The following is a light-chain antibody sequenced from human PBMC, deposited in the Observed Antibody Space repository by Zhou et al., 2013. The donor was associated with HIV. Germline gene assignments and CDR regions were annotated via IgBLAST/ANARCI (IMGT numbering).Light chain of an antibody. Sequence: PGERATLSCRASQSVSSTYLAWYQQKPGQAPRLLIYGASSRATGIPDRFSGSGSGTDFTLTISRLEPEDFAVYYCQQRSTWPITFGGGTTVEIK. J-gene: IGKJ4*01. CDR3: QQRSTWPIT. CDR1: QSVSSTY. CDR2: GAS. V-gene: IGKV3D-20*02.